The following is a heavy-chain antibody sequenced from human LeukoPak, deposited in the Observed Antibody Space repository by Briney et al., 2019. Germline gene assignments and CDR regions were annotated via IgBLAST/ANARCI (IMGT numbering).Heavy chain of an antibody. Sequence: ASVKVSCKASGYTFTGYYMHWVRQAPGQGLEWMGGIIPIFGTANYAQRFQGRVTITADESTSTAYMELSSLRSEDTAVYYCARGGSWYLYYYYYMDVWGKGTTVTISS. J-gene: IGHJ6*03. V-gene: IGHV1-69*13. CDR3: ARGGSWYLYYYYYMDV. D-gene: IGHD6-13*01. CDR2: IIPIFGTA. CDR1: GYTFTGYY.